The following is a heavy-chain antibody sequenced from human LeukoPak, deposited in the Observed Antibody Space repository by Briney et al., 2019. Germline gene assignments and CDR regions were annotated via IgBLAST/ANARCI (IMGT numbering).Heavy chain of an antibody. CDR3: ARSDNWNSIPFDY. Sequence: GESLRLSCAASGFTFSSYEMNWVRQAPGKGLEWVSYISSSGSTIYYADSVKGRFTISRDNAKNSLYLQMNSLRAEDTAVYYCARSDNWNSIPFDYWGQGTLVTVSS. J-gene: IGHJ4*02. V-gene: IGHV3-48*03. CDR1: GFTFSSYE. D-gene: IGHD1-7*01. CDR2: ISSSGSTI.